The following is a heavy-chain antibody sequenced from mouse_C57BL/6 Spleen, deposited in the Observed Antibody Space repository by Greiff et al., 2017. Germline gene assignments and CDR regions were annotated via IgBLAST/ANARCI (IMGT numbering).Heavy chain of an antibody. D-gene: IGHD2-5*01. CDR3: AREDSNYGGY. V-gene: IGHV3-6*01. J-gene: IGHJ2*01. CDR1: GYSITSGYY. CDR2: ISYDGSN. Sequence: EVQLQESGPGLVKPSQSLSLTCSVTGYSITSGYYWNWIRQFPGNKLEWMGYISYDGSNNYNPSLKNRISITRDTSKNQFFLKLNSVTTEDTATYYCAREDSNYGGYWGQGTTLTVSS.